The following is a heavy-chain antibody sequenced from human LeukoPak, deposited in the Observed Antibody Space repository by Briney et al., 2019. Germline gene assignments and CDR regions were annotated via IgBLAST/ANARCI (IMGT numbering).Heavy chain of an antibody. Sequence: SETLSLTCTVSGGSISSSSYYWSWIRQPPGKGPEWIGCVDSSGETDYNPSLRRRATMSVDMSKRQISLKLRSVSAAATAAYFCARAPMDYSLWRGHKSFYFDKWGPGTQVTVSS. CDR1: GGSISSSSYY. J-gene: IGHJ4*02. CDR3: ARAPMDYSLWRGHKSFYFDK. CDR2: VDSSGET. D-gene: IGHD3-3*01. V-gene: IGHV4-61*05.